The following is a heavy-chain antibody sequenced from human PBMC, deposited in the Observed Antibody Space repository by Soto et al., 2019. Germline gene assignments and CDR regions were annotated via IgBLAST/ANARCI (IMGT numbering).Heavy chain of an antibody. CDR3: AKSFGPRYFDY. Sequence: SETLSLTCTVSGGSISSYYWSWIRQPPGKGLEWIGDIYYSGSTNYNPSLKSRVTISIDMSKNQFSLKLTSVTAADTALYYCAKSFGPRYFDYWGQGTLVTVSS. CDR1: GGSISSYY. D-gene: IGHD3-16*01. CDR2: IYYSGST. V-gene: IGHV4-59*08. J-gene: IGHJ4*02.